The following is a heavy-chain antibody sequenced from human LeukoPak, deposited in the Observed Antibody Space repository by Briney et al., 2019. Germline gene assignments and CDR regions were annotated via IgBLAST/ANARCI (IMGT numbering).Heavy chain of an antibody. Sequence: PGGSLRLSCAASGFTFSDHYMDWVRQAPGKGLEWVGRTRNKANSYTTEYAASVKGRFTISRDDSKNSLYLQMNSLKTEDTAVYYCARELTMIVVVTQFDYWGQGTLVTVSS. CDR3: ARELTMIVVVTQFDY. D-gene: IGHD3-22*01. CDR1: GFTFSDHY. J-gene: IGHJ4*02. CDR2: TRNKANSYTT. V-gene: IGHV3-72*01.